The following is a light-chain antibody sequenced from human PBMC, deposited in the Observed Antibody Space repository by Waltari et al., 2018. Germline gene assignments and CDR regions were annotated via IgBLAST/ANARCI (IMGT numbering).Light chain of an antibody. CDR3: QQRSNWPSALT. CDR1: QSVSSY. V-gene: IGKV3-11*01. J-gene: IGKJ4*01. Sequence: EIVLTQSPATLSLSPVERATLSCRASQSVSSYLAWYQQKPGQAPRLLIYDASNRATGIPARFSGSGSGTDFTLTISSLEPEDFAVYYCQQRSNWPSALTFGGGTKVEIK. CDR2: DAS.